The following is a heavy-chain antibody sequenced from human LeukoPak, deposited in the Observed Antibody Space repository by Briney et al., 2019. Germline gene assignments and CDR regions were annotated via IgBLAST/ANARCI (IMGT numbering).Heavy chain of an antibody. D-gene: IGHD3-10*01. CDR3: ARVGPGERSFDY. V-gene: IGHV1-2*02. J-gene: IGHJ4*02. Sequence: GASVKVSCKASGYTFTDYYIHWVRQAPGQGLEWMGWINPNSGGTNYAQKFQGRVTMTRDTSISTAYMELSRLRSDDTAVYYCARVGPGERSFDYWGQGTLVTVSS. CDR2: INPNSGGT. CDR1: GYTFTDYY.